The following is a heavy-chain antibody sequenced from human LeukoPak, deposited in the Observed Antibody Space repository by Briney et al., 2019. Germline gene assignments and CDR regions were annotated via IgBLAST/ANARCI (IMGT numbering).Heavy chain of an antibody. CDR1: GFTFSSSA. D-gene: IGHD2-15*01. J-gene: IGHJ4*02. Sequence: GGPLRLSCAASGFTFSSSAMSWVRQAPGKGLEWVSAISNNGGYTYYADSVQGRFTISRDNSKNTLYLQMNSLRAEDTAVYFCAKRGSSVSATPRDYFDYWGQGNLVTVSS. CDR3: AKRGSSVSATPRDYFDY. CDR2: ISNNGGYT. V-gene: IGHV3-23*01.